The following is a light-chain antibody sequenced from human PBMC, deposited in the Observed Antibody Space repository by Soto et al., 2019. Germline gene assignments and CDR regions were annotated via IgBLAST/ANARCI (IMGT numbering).Light chain of an antibody. CDR1: QSISSW. J-gene: IGKJ1*01. Sequence: DIPMTQSPSTLSASVGDRVTITCRASQSISSWLAWYQHKPGKAPKLLIYKASSLESGVPSTFSGSGSGTEFTLTISTLQPEDFASYYCLQYNSHSWTFGQGTKVEIK. V-gene: IGKV1-5*03. CDR3: LQYNSHSWT. CDR2: KAS.